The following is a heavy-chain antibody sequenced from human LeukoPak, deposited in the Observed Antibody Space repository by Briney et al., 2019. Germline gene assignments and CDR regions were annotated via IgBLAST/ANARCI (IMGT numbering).Heavy chain of an antibody. CDR2: IFYSGST. Sequence: SETLSLTCTVPSGSISSYYWSWIRQPPGKGLEGIGYIFYSGSTNYNPSLKSRVTISVDTSKNQFSLGLSSVTAADTAVYYCARGPTRYYFDCWGQGTLVTVSS. D-gene: IGHD4-17*01. CDR1: SGSISSYY. CDR3: ARGPTRYYFDC. J-gene: IGHJ4*02. V-gene: IGHV4-59*01.